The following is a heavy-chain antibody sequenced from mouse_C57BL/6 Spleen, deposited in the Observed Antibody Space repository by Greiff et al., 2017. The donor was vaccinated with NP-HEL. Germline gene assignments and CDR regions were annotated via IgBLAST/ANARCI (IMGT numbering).Heavy chain of an antibody. Sequence: EVQLQQSGPELVKPGASVKISCKASGYSFTGYYMNWVKQSPEKSLEWIGEINPSTGGTTYNQKFKAKATLTVDKSSSTAYMQLKSLTSEDSAVYYCAREGTGPYYYAMDYWGQGTSVTVSS. V-gene: IGHV1-42*01. CDR2: INPSTGGT. CDR1: GYSFTGYY. CDR3: AREGTGPYYYAMDY. J-gene: IGHJ4*01. D-gene: IGHD4-1*01.